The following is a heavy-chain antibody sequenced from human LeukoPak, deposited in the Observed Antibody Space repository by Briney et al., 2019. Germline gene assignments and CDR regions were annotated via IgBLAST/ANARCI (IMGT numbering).Heavy chain of an antibody. D-gene: IGHD3-22*01. Sequence: PGGSLRLSCAASGFTFSSYAMSWVRQAPGQGLEWVSALSGSGASTYYADSVKGRFTISRDNSKNTVYLQMNSLRAEDTAVYYCAKVTMIVLGDAFDIWGQGTMVTVSS. CDR3: AKVTMIVLGDAFDI. V-gene: IGHV3-23*01. CDR1: GFTFSSYA. J-gene: IGHJ3*02. CDR2: LSGSGAST.